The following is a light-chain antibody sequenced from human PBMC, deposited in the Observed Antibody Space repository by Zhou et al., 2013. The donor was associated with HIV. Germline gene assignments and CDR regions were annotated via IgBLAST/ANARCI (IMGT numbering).Light chain of an antibody. CDR1: QDISNY. V-gene: IGKV1-33*01. CDR2: DAS. Sequence: DIQMTQSPSSLSASVGDRVTITCQASQDISNYLNWYQQKPGKAPKLLIYDASNLETGVPSRFSGSGSGTDFTFTISSLQPEDIATYYCQQYDRFPITFGQGTRLEI. CDR3: QQYDRFPIT. J-gene: IGKJ5*01.